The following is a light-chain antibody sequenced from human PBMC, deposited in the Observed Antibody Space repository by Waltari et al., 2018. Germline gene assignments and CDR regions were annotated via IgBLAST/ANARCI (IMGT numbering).Light chain of an antibody. CDR1: QCVRRSY. CDR3: KHFGT. V-gene: IGKV3-20*01. CDR2: GAS. Sequence: DTVLTPSPGTLSLSPGARATLSCWASQCVRRSYLASYQQKHGQAPSLLIYGASIRATCIPGRFGGNGSVTDCTLTSSRLEPEDCAVYYCKHFGTFGQGTKVEIK. J-gene: IGKJ1*01.